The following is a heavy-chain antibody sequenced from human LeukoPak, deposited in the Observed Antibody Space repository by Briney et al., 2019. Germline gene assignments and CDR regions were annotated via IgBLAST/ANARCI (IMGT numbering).Heavy chain of an antibody. Sequence: GGSLRLSCAASEFAFYDYWMAWVRQAPGRRLEWVANINRDESEKYYVDSVKGRFTISRDNAKNSSYLQMNSLTAEDTAVYYCARERLLSAAGYFDHWGQGALVTVSS. J-gene: IGHJ4*02. D-gene: IGHD6-25*01. CDR3: ARERLLSAAGYFDH. V-gene: IGHV3-7*01. CDR2: INRDESEK. CDR1: EFAFYDYW.